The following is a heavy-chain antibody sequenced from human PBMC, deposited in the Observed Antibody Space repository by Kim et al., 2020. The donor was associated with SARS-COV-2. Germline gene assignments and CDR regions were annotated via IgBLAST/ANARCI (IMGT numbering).Heavy chain of an antibody. D-gene: IGHD1-1*01. CDR2: MNPNSGNT. CDR3: ARGKWNGGPLCMDV. Sequence: ASVKVSCKASGYTFTSYDINWVRQATGQGLEWMGWMNPNSGNTGYAQKFQGRVTMTRNTSISTAYMELSILRSEDTAVYYCARGKWNGGPLCMDVWGQGTTVTVSS. CDR1: GYTFTSYD. V-gene: IGHV1-8*01. J-gene: IGHJ6*02.